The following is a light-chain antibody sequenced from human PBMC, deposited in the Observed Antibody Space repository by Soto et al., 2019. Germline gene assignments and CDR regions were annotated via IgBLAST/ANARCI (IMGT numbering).Light chain of an antibody. CDR3: QSYESSLSGWI. CDR1: SSNIGAGYD. J-gene: IGLJ2*01. CDR2: GNT. V-gene: IGLV1-40*01. Sequence: QTVVTQPPSMSGAPGQGVTISCTGSSSNIGAGYDVHWYQQVPGTAPKLLIYGNTNRPSEVPDRFSASKSGTSASLAISGLQAEDEADYYCQSYESSLSGWIFGGGTKLTVL.